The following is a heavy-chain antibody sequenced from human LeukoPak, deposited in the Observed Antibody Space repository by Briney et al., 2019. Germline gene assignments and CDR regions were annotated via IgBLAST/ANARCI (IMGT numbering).Heavy chain of an antibody. Sequence: PSESLSLTCKVSGVSISDYYWSWTRQPPGKGLEWIGYIYNRGSAYYSPSLKNRVTLSVDTSKNQFSLKLSSVTAADTAVYYCARRDYDFWSGYAFDIWGQGTMVTVSS. D-gene: IGHD3-3*01. CDR1: GVSISDYY. V-gene: IGHV4-4*09. J-gene: IGHJ3*02. CDR3: ARRDYDFWSGYAFDI. CDR2: IYNRGSA.